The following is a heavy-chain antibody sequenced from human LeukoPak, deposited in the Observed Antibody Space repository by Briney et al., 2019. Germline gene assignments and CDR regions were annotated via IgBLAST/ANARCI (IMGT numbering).Heavy chain of an antibody. CDR1: GFTFSSYS. CDR3: AREDDYDHWFDP. D-gene: IGHD3-22*01. J-gene: IGHJ5*02. CDR2: ISSSSSYI. V-gene: IGHV3-21*01. Sequence: GGSLRLSCAVSGFTFSSYSMSWVRQAPGKGLEWVSSISSSSSYIYYADSVKGRFTISRDNAKNSLYLQMNRLRAEDTAVYYCAREDDYDHWFDPWGQGTLVTVSS.